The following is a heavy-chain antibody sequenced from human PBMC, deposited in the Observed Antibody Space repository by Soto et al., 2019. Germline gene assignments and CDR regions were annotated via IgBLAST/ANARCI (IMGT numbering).Heavy chain of an antibody. Sequence: GSLRLSCAASGFTFSSYAMHWVRQAPGKGLEWVAVISYDGSNKYYADSVKGRFTISRDNSKNTLYLQMNSLRAEDTAVYYCASSGYYYDSSGYYHPYFDYWGQGTLVTVSS. V-gene: IGHV3-30-3*01. D-gene: IGHD3-22*01. CDR3: ASSGYYYDSSGYYHPYFDY. CDR1: GFTFSSYA. CDR2: ISYDGSNK. J-gene: IGHJ4*02.